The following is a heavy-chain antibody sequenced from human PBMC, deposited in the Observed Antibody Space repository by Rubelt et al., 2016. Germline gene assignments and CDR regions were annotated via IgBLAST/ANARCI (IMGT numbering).Heavy chain of an antibody. D-gene: IGHD6-13*01. CDR3: ASMYSSSWYRGWFDP. V-gene: IGHV1-18*01. CDR2: ISAYNGNT. CDR1: GYTFTSYG. Sequence: QVQLVQSGAEVKKPGASVKVSCKASGYTFTSYGISWVRQAPGQGLEWMGWISAYNGNTNYAQRLQGRVTMTTGTATSTAYMELRSLSSDDTAVYYCASMYSSSWYRGWFDPWGQGTLVTVSS. J-gene: IGHJ5*02.